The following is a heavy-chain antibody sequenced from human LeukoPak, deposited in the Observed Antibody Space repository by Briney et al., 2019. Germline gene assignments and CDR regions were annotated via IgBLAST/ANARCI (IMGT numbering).Heavy chain of an antibody. CDR3: ATLMVRGVPFDY. V-gene: IGHV4-34*01. CDR1: GGSFSGYY. D-gene: IGHD3-10*01. Sequence: SETLSLTCAVFGGSFSGYYWSWIRLPPGKGLGWIGEINHSGSTNYNPSLKSRVTISVDTSKNQFSLKLNSVTAADTAVYYCATLMVRGVPFDYWGQGTLVTVSS. J-gene: IGHJ4*02. CDR2: INHSGST.